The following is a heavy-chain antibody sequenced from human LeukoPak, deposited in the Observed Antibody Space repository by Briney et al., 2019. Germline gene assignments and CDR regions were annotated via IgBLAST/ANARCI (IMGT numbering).Heavy chain of an antibody. J-gene: IGHJ5*02. CDR2: MNPNSGNT. Sequence: ASVKVSCKASGYTFTSYDINWVRQATGQGLEWMGWMNPNSGNTGYAQKFQGRVTMTRNTSISTAYMELSSLRSEDTAVYYCARGQRLSNWFDPWGQGTLVTVSS. D-gene: IGHD6-25*01. V-gene: IGHV1-8*01. CDR1: GYTFTSYD. CDR3: ARGQRLSNWFDP.